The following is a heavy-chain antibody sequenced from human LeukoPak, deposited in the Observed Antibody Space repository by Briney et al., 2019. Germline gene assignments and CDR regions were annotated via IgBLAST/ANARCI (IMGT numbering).Heavy chain of an antibody. Sequence: PSETLSLTCTVSGGSISSYYWSWIRQPPGKGLEWIGSIYHSGSTYYNPSLKSRVTISVDTSKNQFSLKLSSVTAADTAVYYCARRPYGDYYFQHWGQGTLVTVSS. CDR3: ARRPYGDYYFQH. CDR1: GGSISSYY. V-gene: IGHV4-59*08. J-gene: IGHJ1*01. D-gene: IGHD4-17*01. CDR2: IYHSGST.